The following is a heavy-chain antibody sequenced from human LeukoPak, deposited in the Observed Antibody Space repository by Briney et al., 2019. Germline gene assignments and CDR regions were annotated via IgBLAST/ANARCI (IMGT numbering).Heavy chain of an antibody. V-gene: IGHV1-69*13. CDR3: ASPYYDFWSGYSGWFDP. Sequence: SVKVSCKASGGTFSSYAISWVRQAPGQGLEWMGGIIPIFGTANHAQKFQGRVTITADESTSTAYMELSSLRSEDTAVYYCASPYYDFWSGYSGWFDPWGQGTLVTVSS. CDR1: GGTFSSYA. CDR2: IIPIFGTA. D-gene: IGHD3-3*01. J-gene: IGHJ5*02.